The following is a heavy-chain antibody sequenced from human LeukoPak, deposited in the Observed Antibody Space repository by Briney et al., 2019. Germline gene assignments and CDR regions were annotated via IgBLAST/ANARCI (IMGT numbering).Heavy chain of an antibody. Sequence: GESLRISCKGSGYSFTSYWISWVRQMPGKGLEWMGRIDPTDSYTDYSPSFQGHVTISADTSISTAYLQWSSLKASDTAMFYCARQGYYYGSGSYYYFDYWGQGTLITVSS. CDR3: ARQGYYYGSGSYYYFDY. J-gene: IGHJ4*02. CDR2: IDPTDSYT. V-gene: IGHV5-10-1*01. CDR1: GYSFTSYW. D-gene: IGHD3-10*01.